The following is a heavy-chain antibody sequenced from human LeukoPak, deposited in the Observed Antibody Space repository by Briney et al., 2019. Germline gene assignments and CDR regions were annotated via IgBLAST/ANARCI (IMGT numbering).Heavy chain of an antibody. Sequence: PGGSLRLSCAASGFTVSNNYMSWVRQAPGKGLECVSVIYSGGSTSYADSVKGRFTISRDNSKNTLFLQMNSLRAEDTAVYYCAKDRGELRIHCFDYWGQGTLVTVSS. D-gene: IGHD1-26*01. CDR1: GFTVSNNY. CDR2: IYSGGST. CDR3: AKDRGELRIHCFDY. J-gene: IGHJ4*02. V-gene: IGHV3-53*05.